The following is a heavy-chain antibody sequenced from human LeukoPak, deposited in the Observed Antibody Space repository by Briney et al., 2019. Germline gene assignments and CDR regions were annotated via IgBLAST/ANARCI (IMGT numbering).Heavy chain of an antibody. V-gene: IGHV3-66*01. CDR2: IYSGGSA. CDR3: ARTSSSGWYQNDY. Sequence: GGSLRLSCAASGFTFDDYGMSWVRQAPGKGLEWVSVIYSGGSAYYADSVKGRFTISRDNSKNTLYLQLNNLRAEDTAVYYCARTSSSGWYQNDYWGQGTLVTVSS. CDR1: GFTFDDYG. J-gene: IGHJ4*02. D-gene: IGHD6-19*01.